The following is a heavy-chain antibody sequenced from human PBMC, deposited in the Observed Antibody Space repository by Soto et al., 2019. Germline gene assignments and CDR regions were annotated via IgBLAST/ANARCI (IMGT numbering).Heavy chain of an antibody. CDR3: AGGSSGYYRPLLAAEY. Sequence: QVQLQQWGAGLLKPSETLSLTCAVYGGSFSGYYWSWIRQPPGKGLEWIGEINHSGSTNYNPSLRSRVTIAVDPSTQQFSLTLSAVTAGATAVYYCAGGSSGYYRPLLAAEYWGQGTLVTVSS. D-gene: IGHD3-22*01. J-gene: IGHJ4*02. V-gene: IGHV4-34*01. CDR2: INHSGST. CDR1: GGSFSGYY.